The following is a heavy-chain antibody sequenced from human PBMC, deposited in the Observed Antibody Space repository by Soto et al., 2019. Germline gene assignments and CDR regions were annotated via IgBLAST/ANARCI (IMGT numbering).Heavy chain of an antibody. D-gene: IGHD3-22*01. V-gene: IGHV4-34*01. CDR1: GGSFSGHS. CDR3: STRAYDTNGYYRFDP. CDR2: INHSGRV. Sequence: SETLSLTCAVYGGSFSGHSWTWIRQSPGKGLEWIGDINHSGRVNYSPSLKSRVTISLDTSKNQFSXXXXXXTAADTAMYYCSTRAYDTNGYYRFDPWGQGTLVTVSS. J-gene: IGHJ5*01.